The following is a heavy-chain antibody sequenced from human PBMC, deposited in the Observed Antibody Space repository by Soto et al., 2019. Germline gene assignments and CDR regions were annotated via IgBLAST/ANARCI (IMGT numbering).Heavy chain of an antibody. J-gene: IGHJ3*02. CDR3: ARDHYDSSGYYYGAAFDI. Sequence: GGSLRLYCAAAGFTFRSYAMHWVRQAPGKGLEWVAVISYDGSNKYYADSVNGRFTISRDNSKNTLYLQMNSLRAEDTAVYYCARDHYDSSGYYYGAAFDIRGQGTMVTVSS. V-gene: IGHV3-30-3*01. D-gene: IGHD3-22*01. CDR2: ISYDGSNK. CDR1: GFTFRSYA.